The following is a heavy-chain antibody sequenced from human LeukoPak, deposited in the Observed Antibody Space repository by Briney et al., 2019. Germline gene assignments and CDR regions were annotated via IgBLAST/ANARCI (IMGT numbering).Heavy chain of an antibody. Sequence: GRSLKLSCAASGFTFSSYAMSWVRQAPGKGLEWVSAISGSGGSTYYADSVKGRFTISRDNSKNTLYLQMNSLRAEDTAVYYCAKAHVQLERENWFDPWGQGTLVTVSS. V-gene: IGHV3-23*01. CDR1: GFTFSSYA. CDR2: ISGSGGST. J-gene: IGHJ5*02. CDR3: AKAHVQLERENWFDP. D-gene: IGHD1-1*01.